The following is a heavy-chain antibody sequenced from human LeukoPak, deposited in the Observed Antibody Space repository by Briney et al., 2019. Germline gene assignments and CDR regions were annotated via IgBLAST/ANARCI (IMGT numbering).Heavy chain of an antibody. CDR3: ARDHYYCSGSPPYYFGC. J-gene: IGHJ4*02. CDR2: ISYGGSNK. Sequence: PGGSLRLSCSASGFTFCSYARHWLRHAPGKGRVGVTVISYGGSNKYYADPVKGRFTTARANSKKTLCLQMIGLRAVDTAVYSCARDHYYCSGSPPYYFGCQGKGAPVT. CDR1: GFTFCSYA. D-gene: IGHD3-10*01. V-gene: IGHV3-30*04.